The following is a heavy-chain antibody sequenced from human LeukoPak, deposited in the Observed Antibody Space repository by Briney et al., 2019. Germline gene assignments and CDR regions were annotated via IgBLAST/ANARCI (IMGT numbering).Heavy chain of an antibody. Sequence: SETLSLTCTVSGGSISSYYWSWIRQPAGKGLKWIGRIYTSGSTNYNPSLKSRVTMSVDTSKNQFSLKLSSVTAADTAVYYCARVGGGSYSSHFDYWGQGTLVTVSS. CDR2: IYTSGST. D-gene: IGHD1-26*01. J-gene: IGHJ4*02. V-gene: IGHV4-4*07. CDR3: ARVGGGSYSSHFDY. CDR1: GGSISSYY.